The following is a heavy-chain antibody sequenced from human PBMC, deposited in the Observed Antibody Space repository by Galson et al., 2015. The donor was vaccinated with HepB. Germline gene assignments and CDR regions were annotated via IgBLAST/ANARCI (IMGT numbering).Heavy chain of an antibody. CDR3: ARQAYAPVVES. D-gene: IGHD4-17*01. CDR1: GFTFSSYA. Sequence: SLRLSCAASGFTFSSYAMAWVRQAPGRGLEWVSTISRDSGEIHFADSVKGRFAISRDNSKNTLFLQMNSLRPEDTAIYFCARQAYAPVVESWGQGTLFTVSS. J-gene: IGHJ4*02. CDR2: ISRDSGEI. V-gene: IGHV3-23*01.